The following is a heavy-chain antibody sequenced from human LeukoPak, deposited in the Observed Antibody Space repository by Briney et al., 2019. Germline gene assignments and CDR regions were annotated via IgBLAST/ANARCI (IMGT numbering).Heavy chain of an antibody. D-gene: IGHD4-11*01. J-gene: IGHJ4*02. CDR3: ARRQTTVTRGYFDY. CDR1: GYTFTSYD. CDR2: IIPIFGTA. Sequence: ASVKVSCKASGYTFTSYDLSWVRQAPGQGLEWMGGIIPIFGTASYAQKFQGRVTITADESTSTAYMELSSLRSEDTAVYYRARRQTTVTRGYFDYWGQGTLVTVSS. V-gene: IGHV1-69*13.